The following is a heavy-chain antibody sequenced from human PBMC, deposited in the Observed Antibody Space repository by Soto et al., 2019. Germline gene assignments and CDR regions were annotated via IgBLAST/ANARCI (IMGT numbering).Heavy chain of an antibody. CDR3: ARGGHTYYYGSGSHKWLREWYFDL. J-gene: IGHJ2*01. Sequence: EVQLVESGGGLVQPGGSLRLSCAASGFTFSSYDMHWVRQATGKGLEWVSAIGTAGDTYYPGSVKGRFTISRENAKNSLYLQMNSLRAGDTAVYYCARGGHTYYYGSGSHKWLREWYFDLWGRGTLVTVSS. CDR1: GFTFSSYD. D-gene: IGHD3-10*01. V-gene: IGHV3-13*01. CDR2: IGTAGDT.